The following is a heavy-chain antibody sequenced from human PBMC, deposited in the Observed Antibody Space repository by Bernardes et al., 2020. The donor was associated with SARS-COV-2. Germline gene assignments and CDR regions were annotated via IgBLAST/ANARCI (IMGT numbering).Heavy chain of an antibody. V-gene: IGHV3-73*01. Sequence: GGSLRLSCAASGFTFSVSAMHWVRQASGKGLEWVGRIRSKANSYATAYGESVKGRFTISRDDSKNTAYLQMNSLKTEDTAVYYCSKQRSSGHFDCWGQGTLVTVSS. D-gene: IGHD3-22*01. CDR2: IRSKANSYAT. J-gene: IGHJ4*02. CDR1: GFTFSVSA. CDR3: SKQRSSGHFDC.